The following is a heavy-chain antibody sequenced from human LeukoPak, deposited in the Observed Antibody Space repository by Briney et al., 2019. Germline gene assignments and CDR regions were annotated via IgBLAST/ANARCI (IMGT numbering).Heavy chain of an antibody. CDR2: IYYSGST. V-gene: IGHV4-59*08. J-gene: IGHJ6*02. CDR3: ARYGSGSYSFGMDV. D-gene: IGHD3-10*01. CDR1: GGSISSYY. Sequence: SETLSLTCTVSGGSISSYYWSWIRQPPGKGLEWIGYIYYSGSTNYNPSLKSRVTISVDTSKNQFSLKLSSVTAADTAVYYCARYGSGSYSFGMDVWGQGSTVTVSS.